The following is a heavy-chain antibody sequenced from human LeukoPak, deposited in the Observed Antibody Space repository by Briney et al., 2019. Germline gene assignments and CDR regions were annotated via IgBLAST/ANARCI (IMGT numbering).Heavy chain of an antibody. J-gene: IGHJ4*02. Sequence: PGGSLRLSCAASGFTFSSYAMNWVRQAPGKGLEWVSGIFASGGSTYYADSVKGRFTISRDNAKNSLYLQMNSLRAEDTAVYYCARALEGATGGLDYWGQGTLVTVSS. V-gene: IGHV3-23*01. D-gene: IGHD1-26*01. CDR1: GFTFSSYA. CDR2: IFASGGST. CDR3: ARALEGATGGLDY.